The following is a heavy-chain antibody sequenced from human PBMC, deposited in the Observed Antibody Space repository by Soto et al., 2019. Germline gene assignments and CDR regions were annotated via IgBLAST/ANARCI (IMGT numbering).Heavy chain of an antibody. J-gene: IGHJ5*02. D-gene: IGHD6-6*01. CDR3: VRLVSQDVDP. CDR2: IDPSDSRT. CDR1: GYSFPHYW. V-gene: IGHV5-10-1*01. Sequence: PGESLKISCKGSGYSFPHYWNSWVRQLPGKGLEWMGRIDPSDSRTNYSPFFQGHVTMSVDKSINTAYLQWSSMKASDTAMYYCVRLVSQDVDPWGQGTLVTVSS.